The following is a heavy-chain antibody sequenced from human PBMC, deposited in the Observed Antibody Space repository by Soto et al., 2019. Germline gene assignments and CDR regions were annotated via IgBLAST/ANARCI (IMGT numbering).Heavy chain of an antibody. V-gene: IGHV5-10-1*01. CDR2: IDPSDSYT. CDR1: GYSFTSYW. D-gene: IGHD6-6*01. CDR3: ARFYIAARPYGMDV. Sequence: PGESLKISCKGSGYSFTSYWISWVRQMPWKGLEWMGRIDPSDSYTNYSPSFQGHVTISADKSISTAYLQWSSLKASDTAMYYCARFYIAARPYGMDVWGQGTTVTVSS. J-gene: IGHJ6*02.